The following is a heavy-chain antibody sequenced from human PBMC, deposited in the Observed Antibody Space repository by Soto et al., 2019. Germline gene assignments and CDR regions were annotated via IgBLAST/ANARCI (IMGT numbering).Heavy chain of an antibody. CDR1: GFTFSSYA. V-gene: IGHV3-49*04. CDR3: TRLLLENYGDYVYWFDP. Sequence: PGGSLRLSCAASGFTFSSYAMSWVRQAPGKGLEWVGFTRSKAYGGTTEYAASVKGRFTISRDDSKSIAYLQMNSLKTEDTAVYYCTRLLLENYGDYVYWFDPWGQGTLVTVSS. D-gene: IGHD4-17*01. CDR2: TRSKAYGGTT. J-gene: IGHJ5*02.